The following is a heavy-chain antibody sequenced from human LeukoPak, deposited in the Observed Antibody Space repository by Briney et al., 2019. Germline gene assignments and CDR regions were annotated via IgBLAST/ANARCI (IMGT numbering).Heavy chain of an antibody. J-gene: IGHJ5*02. V-gene: IGHV4-34*01. CDR3: ERHPNRRWFDP. CDR2: INHGGST. Sequence: PSETLSLTCAGYGLSFSGYYWSWIRQPPGKGLEWIVEINHGGSTNYNPSLKSRATISVNTSKNEFSLRRSSVTAADTAVYCGERHPNRRWFDPWGQGTLVTVSS. D-gene: IGHD1-14*01. CDR1: GLSFSGYY.